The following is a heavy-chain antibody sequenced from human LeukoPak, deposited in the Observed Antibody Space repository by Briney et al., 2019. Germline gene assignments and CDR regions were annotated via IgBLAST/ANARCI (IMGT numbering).Heavy chain of an antibody. CDR1: GFTFSDCA. CDR3: AKDLNYYVAMDV. D-gene: IGHD3-10*02. CDR2: IGSDDNK. J-gene: IGHJ6*02. V-gene: IGHV3-23*01. Sequence: PGGSLRLSCAASGFTFSDCAMSWVRQAPGKGLECFSSIGSDDNKHYSESVRGRFAISRDNSKNTLFLQMSSLRAEDTALYYCAKDLNYYVAMDVWGQGTTVTVSS.